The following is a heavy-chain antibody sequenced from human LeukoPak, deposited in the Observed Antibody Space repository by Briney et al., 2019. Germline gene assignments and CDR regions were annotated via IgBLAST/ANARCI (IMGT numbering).Heavy chain of an antibody. D-gene: IGHD4-23*01. CDR2: IWYDASNK. CDR3: ARAPDYGGNSEGDY. J-gene: IGHJ4*02. V-gene: IGHV3-33*01. Sequence: GRSLRLSCAASGFTYSSYGTHWVRQAPGKGLGWVAVIWYDASNKYYADSVKGRFTISRDNSQNTLYLQMSSLTADDTAVFYCARAPDYGGNSEGDYWGQGTLVTVSS. CDR1: GFTYSSYG.